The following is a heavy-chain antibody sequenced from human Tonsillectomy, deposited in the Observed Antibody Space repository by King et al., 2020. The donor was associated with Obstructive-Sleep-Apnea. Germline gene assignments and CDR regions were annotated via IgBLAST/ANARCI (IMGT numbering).Heavy chain of an antibody. CDR2: IRNKANSYTT. CDR1: GLTFSDHY. Sequence: VQLVESGGGLVQPGGSLRLSCAASGLTFSDHYMDWVRQAPGKGLEWVGRIRNKANSYTTEYAASVKGRFTISRDDSKSSLYLQMNSLITEDTAVYYCALVGYYDTSGYYPDYWGQGTLVTVSS. V-gene: IGHV3-72*01. D-gene: IGHD3-22*01. J-gene: IGHJ4*02. CDR3: ALVGYYDTSGYYPDY.